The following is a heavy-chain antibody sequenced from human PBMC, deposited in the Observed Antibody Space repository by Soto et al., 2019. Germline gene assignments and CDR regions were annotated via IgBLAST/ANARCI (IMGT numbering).Heavy chain of an antibody. CDR1: GDSVSSSSAA. CDR2: TFYRSKWYN. Sequence: PSQTLSLTCAISGDSVSSSSAAWNWIRQSPPRGLEWLGRTFYRSKWYNEYAVSVKSRITINPDTSKNQFSLHLNSVTPEDTAVYFCARGRNYALDYWTQGTLVTVSS. CDR3: ARGRNYALDY. D-gene: IGHD1-7*01. V-gene: IGHV6-1*01. J-gene: IGHJ4*02.